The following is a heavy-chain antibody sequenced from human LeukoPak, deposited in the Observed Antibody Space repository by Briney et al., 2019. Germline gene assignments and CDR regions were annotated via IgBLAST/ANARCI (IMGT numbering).Heavy chain of an antibody. CDR3: ARHQYYYDSSGNYGWFDS. J-gene: IGHJ5*01. D-gene: IGHD3-22*01. Sequence: GESLKISCKCAGFNFTSYWIAGVRQMAGKGLEWMGISHPINSDTKYSPSFQGQVTISDDKSSSTAYLESNSLKASDTAMYYCARHQYYYDSSGNYGWFDSWGQGTLVTVSS. V-gene: IGHV5-51*01. CDR1: GFNFTSYW. CDR2: SHPINSDT.